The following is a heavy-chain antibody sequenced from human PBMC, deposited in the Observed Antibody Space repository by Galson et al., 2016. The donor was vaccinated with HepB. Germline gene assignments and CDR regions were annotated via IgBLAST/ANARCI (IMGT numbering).Heavy chain of an antibody. D-gene: IGHD4-17*01. Sequence: SLRLSCAASGFTFSTYDMSWVRLAPGMGLEWASAFLSNGGSTYYADSVRGRFTISGDSSKNTLYLQMNSLRVDDTAVYYCARWGPYGDLDYWGQGTRVTVSS. CDR2: FLSNGGST. CDR3: ARWGPYGDLDY. J-gene: IGHJ4*02. V-gene: IGHV3-23*01. CDR1: GFTFSTYD.